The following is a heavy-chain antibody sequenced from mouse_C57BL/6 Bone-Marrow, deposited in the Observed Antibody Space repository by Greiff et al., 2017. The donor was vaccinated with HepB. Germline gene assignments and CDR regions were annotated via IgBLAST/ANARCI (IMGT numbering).Heavy chain of an antibody. V-gene: IGHV1-19*01. D-gene: IGHD2-3*01. CDR3: ARGGYYDYYAMDY. CDR2: INPYNGGT. Sequence: VQLQQSGPVLVKPGASVKMSCKASGYTFNDYYMNWVKQSHGKSLEWIGVINPYNGGTSYNQKFKGKATLTVDKSSSTAYMELNRLTSEDSAVYYCARGGYYDYYAMDYWGQGTSVTVSS. J-gene: IGHJ4*01. CDR1: GYTFNDYY.